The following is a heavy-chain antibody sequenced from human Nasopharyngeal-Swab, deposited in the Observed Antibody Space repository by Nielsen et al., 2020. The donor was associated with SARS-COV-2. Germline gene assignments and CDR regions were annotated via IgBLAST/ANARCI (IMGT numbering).Heavy chain of an antibody. J-gene: IGHJ4*02. D-gene: IGHD1-1*01. CDR3: ARENQEYANIWIDY. CDR1: GYTSTSNV. V-gene: IGHV7-4-1*02. CDR2: IKNKTGAP. Sequence: ASVKVSCKASGYTSTSNVLNWVRQAPGQGPEYIGCIKNKTGAPTYAQAFTGRFVISLDTSVSTTYLQISSLKADDTAVYYCARENQEYANIWIDYWGQGTQVTVSS.